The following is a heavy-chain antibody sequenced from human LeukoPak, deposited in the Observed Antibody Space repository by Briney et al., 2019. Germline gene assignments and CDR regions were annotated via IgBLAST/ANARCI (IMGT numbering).Heavy chain of an antibody. J-gene: IGHJ5*02. D-gene: IGHD1-26*01. V-gene: IGHV3-74*01. CDR2: IHGDGDNI. CDR3: ARAQVGAPTDL. CDR1: GFPFSSYA. Sequence: GGSLRLPCAALGFPFSSYAMYWFGQAPGKGVVGFARIHGDGDNISYADSVRGRFTISRDNAKDTLYLHVNSLRPEDTAVYYCARAQVGAPTDLWGQGTLVTVSS.